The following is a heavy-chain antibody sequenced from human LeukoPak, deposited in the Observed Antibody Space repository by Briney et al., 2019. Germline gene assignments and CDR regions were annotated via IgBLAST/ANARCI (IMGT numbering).Heavy chain of an antibody. CDR2: ISAYNGNT. CDR3: ARDGVLWFGESDSNWFDP. V-gene: IGHV1-18*01. Sequence: ASXXTXXXXGISWVGQAPGQGVEGMGWISAYNGNTNYAQKLQGRVTMTTDTSTSTAYMELRSLRSDDTAVYYCARDGVLWFGESDSNWFDPWGQGTLVTVSS. CDR1: XXTXXXXG. J-gene: IGHJ5*02. D-gene: IGHD3-10*01.